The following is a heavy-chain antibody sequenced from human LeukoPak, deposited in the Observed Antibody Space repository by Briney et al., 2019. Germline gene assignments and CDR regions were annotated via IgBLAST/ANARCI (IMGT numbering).Heavy chain of an antibody. CDR1: GYTFSSDD. D-gene: IGHD3-22*01. J-gene: IGHJ3*02. CDR3: ARHPYYYDSSGGAFDI. CDR2: MNPNSGNT. V-gene: IGHV1-8*01. Sequence: ASVKVSCKASGYTFSSDDIDWVRQAAGQGLEWMGWMNPNSGNTGYAQKFQGRVTMTRDTSISTAYMELSSLRSEDTAVYYCARHPYYYDSSGGAFDIWGQGTMVTVSS.